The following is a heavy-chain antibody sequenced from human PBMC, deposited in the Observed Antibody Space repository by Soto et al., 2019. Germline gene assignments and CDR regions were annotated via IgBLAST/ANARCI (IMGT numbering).Heavy chain of an antibody. D-gene: IGHD2-15*01. V-gene: IGHV1-18*01. CDR3: ARTPIVVVGAATPTDD. CDR1: GYIFTRSG. CDR2: ISPNNGRT. J-gene: IGHJ4*02. Sequence: QVQVVQSGAEVKKPGASVKVSCKASGYIFTRSGISWVRQAPGQGLEWMGWISPNNGRTNYVQKFQGRVTMTTDTSTRTDYMELRSLRSDGTAVDYCARTPIVVVGAATPTDDWGQGALVTGSS.